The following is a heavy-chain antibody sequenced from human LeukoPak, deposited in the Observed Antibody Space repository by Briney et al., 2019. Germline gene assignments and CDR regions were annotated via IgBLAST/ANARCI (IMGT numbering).Heavy chain of an antibody. V-gene: IGHV3-11*01. CDR1: GFTFSDYY. D-gene: IGHD3-3*01. CDR3: ACWSGYVYGVLVDYGMDV. CDR2: ISCSCSPI. Sequence: GGSQTLSCAASGFTFSDYYKSWLRQAPGKGLEWVSYISCSCSPILYADSVKGRFTISRNNAKNSLYLQMNSLRAEDTAVYYCACWSGYVYGVLVDYGMDVWGQGTTVTVSS. J-gene: IGHJ6*02.